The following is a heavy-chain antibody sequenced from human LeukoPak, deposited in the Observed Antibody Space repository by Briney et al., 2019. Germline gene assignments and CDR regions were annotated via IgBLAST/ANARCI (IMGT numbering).Heavy chain of an antibody. V-gene: IGHV3-23*01. CDR1: GFTVSTYY. CDR3: AKDRGLQLWFDY. D-gene: IGHD5-18*01. CDR2: ISGSGGST. Sequence: TGGSLRLSCAASGFTVSTYYMSWVRQAPGKGLEWVSVISGSGGSTYYADSVKGRFTISRDNSKNTLYLQMNSLRAEDTAVYYCAKDRGLQLWFDYWGQGTLVTVSS. J-gene: IGHJ4*02.